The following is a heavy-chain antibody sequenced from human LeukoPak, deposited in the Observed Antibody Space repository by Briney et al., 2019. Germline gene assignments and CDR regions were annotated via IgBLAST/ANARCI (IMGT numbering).Heavy chain of an antibody. Sequence: SETLSLTCSVSGASMNSHYWSWIRQPPGKGLEWIGYIYHKGDTSYNPSLHSRVTLSVDTSKSQFSLKLRSVTAADSAIYYCAREYSSPLEFQHYFDLWGQGIVVTVSS. CDR3: AREYSSPLEFQHYFDL. J-gene: IGHJ4*02. D-gene: IGHD3-22*01. CDR2: IYHKGDT. V-gene: IGHV4-59*11. CDR1: GASMNSHY.